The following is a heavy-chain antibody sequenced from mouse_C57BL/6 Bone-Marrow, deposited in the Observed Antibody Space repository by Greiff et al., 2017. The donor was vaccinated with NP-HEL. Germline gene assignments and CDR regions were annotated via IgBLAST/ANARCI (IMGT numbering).Heavy chain of an antibody. CDR1: GYTFTDYE. CDR3: TPIYYDYDGPYFDV. CDR2: IDPETGGT. J-gene: IGHJ1*03. V-gene: IGHV1-15*01. D-gene: IGHD2-4*01. Sequence: VQLQQSGAELVRPGASVTLSCKASGYTFTDYEMHWVKQTPVHGLEWIGAIDPETGGTAYNQKFKGKAILTADKSSSTAYMELRSLTSEDSAVYYCTPIYYDYDGPYFDVWGTGTTVTVSS.